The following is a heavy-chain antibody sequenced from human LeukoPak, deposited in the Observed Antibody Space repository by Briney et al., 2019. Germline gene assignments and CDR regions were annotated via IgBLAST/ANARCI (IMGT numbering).Heavy chain of an antibody. J-gene: IGHJ4*02. CDR3: VRSYDWVFDY. CDR2: TFYRSKWYN. CDR1: GDSVSRHDLT. D-gene: IGHD1-1*01. V-gene: IGHV6-1*01. Sequence: PSQTLSLTCAISGDSVSRHDLTWDWVRQSPSRGLEWLGRTFYRSKWYNDYAVPVKSRITVSPDTSKNQFSLHLNSVTPEDTAVYYCVRSYDWVFDYWGQGTRVTVSS.